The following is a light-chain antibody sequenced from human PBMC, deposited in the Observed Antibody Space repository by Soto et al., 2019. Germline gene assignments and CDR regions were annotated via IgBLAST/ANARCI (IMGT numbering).Light chain of an antibody. CDR2: DAS. V-gene: IGKV3-11*01. CDR1: QNVIRY. CDR3: QQRSNRPT. J-gene: IGKJ4*01. Sequence: EIVLTQSPATLSLSPGERATLSCRASQNVIRYLAWYQQNPGQAPRLLIYDASNRATGVPSRFSGSGSGTSVTLTISNLEPEDFAIYYCQQRSNRPTFGGGTKVEIK.